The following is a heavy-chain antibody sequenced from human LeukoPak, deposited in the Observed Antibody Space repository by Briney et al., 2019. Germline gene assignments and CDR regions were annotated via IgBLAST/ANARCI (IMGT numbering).Heavy chain of an antibody. CDR3: ARSGIVVVPAAIPYYYYGMDV. J-gene: IGHJ6*02. V-gene: IGHV4-59*01. CDR1: GGSISSYY. Sequence: SETLSLTCTVSGGSISSYYWSWVRQPPGKGLEWIGYIYYSGSTNYNPSLKSRVTISVDTSKNQFSLKLSSVTAADTAVYYCARSGIVVVPAAIPYYYYGMDVWGQGTTVTVSS. CDR2: IYYSGST. D-gene: IGHD2-2*01.